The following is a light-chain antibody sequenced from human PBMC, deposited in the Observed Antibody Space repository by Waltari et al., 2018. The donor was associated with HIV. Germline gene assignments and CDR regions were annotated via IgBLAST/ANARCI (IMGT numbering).Light chain of an antibody. CDR1: SSDVGGYNY. Sequence: QSALTQPASVSGSPGQSITISCTGSSSDVGGYNYVSWYQRHPGKAPGLLIYDVDTRPSGVSARVSGSKSGDTASLTVSGLQAEDEADYYCESYTSTSVWVFGGGTRLTVL. J-gene: IGLJ3*02. CDR2: DVD. CDR3: ESYTSTSVWV. V-gene: IGLV2-14*03.